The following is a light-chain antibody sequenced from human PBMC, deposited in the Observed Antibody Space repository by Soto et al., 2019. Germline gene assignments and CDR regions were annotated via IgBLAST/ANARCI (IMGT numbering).Light chain of an antibody. V-gene: IGLV2-8*01. CDR1: SSDVGGYNY. CDR3: SSYADSNIL. J-gene: IGLJ2*01. Sequence: QSALTQPPSASGSPGQSVTISCTGTSSDVGGYNYVSWYQQHPGKATKLMISEVSKRPSGVPDRFSCSKSRNTASLTVSGLQAEDEADYYCSSYADSNILFGGGTKLTVL. CDR2: EVS.